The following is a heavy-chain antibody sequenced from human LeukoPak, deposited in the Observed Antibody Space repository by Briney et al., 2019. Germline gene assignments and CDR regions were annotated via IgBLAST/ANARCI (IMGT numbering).Heavy chain of an antibody. J-gene: IGHJ4*02. D-gene: IGHD3-22*01. V-gene: IGHV4-59*12. CDR1: GGSISSYY. CDR2: IYYSGST. CDR3: AGGSGYYTFDY. Sequence: PSETLSLTCTVSGGSISSYYWSWIRQPPGKGLEWIGYIYYSGSTNYNPSLKSRVTMPVDTSKNQFSLKLSSVTAADTAVYYCAGGSGYYTFDYWGQGTLVTVSS.